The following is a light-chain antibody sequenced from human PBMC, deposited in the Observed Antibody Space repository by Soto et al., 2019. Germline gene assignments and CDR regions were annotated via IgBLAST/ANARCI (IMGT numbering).Light chain of an antibody. CDR3: SSYGSSKNYVL. J-gene: IGLJ2*01. CDR1: SSDVGAYDY. V-gene: IGLV2-8*01. Sequence: QSVLSQPPSASGSPGQSVTISCTGTSSDVGAYDYVSWYQQHPGKAPKLMIYDVTKRPSGVPDRFSGSKSGNTAYLTVSGLQTGDEADYYCSSYGSSKNYVLFGGGTKVTVL. CDR2: DVT.